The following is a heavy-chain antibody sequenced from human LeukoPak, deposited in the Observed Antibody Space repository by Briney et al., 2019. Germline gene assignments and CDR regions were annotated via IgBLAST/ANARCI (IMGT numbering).Heavy chain of an antibody. V-gene: IGHV4-34*01. D-gene: IGHD6-19*01. CDR1: GGSFSGYY. CDR3: AREGGAQYSSGWLPQDYYFDY. CDR2: INHSGST. J-gene: IGHJ4*02. Sequence: SETLSLTCAVYGGSFSGYYWSWIRQPPGKGLEWIGEINHSGSTNYNPSLKSRVTISVDTSKNQFSLKLSSVTAADTAVYYCAREGGAQYSSGWLPQDYYFDYWGQGTLVTVSS.